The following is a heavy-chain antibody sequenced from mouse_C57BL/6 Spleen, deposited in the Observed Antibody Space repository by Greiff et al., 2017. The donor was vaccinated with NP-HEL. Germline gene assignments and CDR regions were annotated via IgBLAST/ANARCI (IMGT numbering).Heavy chain of an antibody. CDR2: IDPSDSET. CDR1: GYTFTSYW. D-gene: IGHD3-2*02. CDR3: ARRVDSSGALYAMDY. V-gene: IGHV1-52*01. Sequence: QVQLQQPGAELVRPGSSVKLSCKASGYTFTSYWMHWVKQRPIQGLEWIGNIDPSDSETHYNQKFKDKATLTVDKSSSTAYMQLSSLTSEDSAVYYCARRVDSSGALYAMDYWGQGTSVTVSS. J-gene: IGHJ4*01.